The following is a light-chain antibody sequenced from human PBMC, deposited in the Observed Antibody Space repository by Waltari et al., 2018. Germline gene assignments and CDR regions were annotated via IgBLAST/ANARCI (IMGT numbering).Light chain of an antibody. CDR3: QQYNSFPWT. CDR1: QSVNTW. V-gene: IGKV1-5*03. J-gene: IGKJ1*01. Sequence: IQMTQSPSTLSASAGDRVVITCRASQSVNTWLAWYQQRPGKAPNLLISRAASLQSGVPSRFSGRGSGTEFTLTINSLQPDDFASYYCQQYNSFPWTFGQGTKVEIK. CDR2: RAA.